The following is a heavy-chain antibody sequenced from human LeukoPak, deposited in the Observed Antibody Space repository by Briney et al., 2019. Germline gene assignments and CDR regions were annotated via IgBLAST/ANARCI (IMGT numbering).Heavy chain of an antibody. CDR2: IYYSGST. D-gene: IGHD1-26*01. Sequence: SGTLSLTCAVSGGSISSSNWWSWVRQPPGKGLEWIGSIYYSGSTYYNPSLKSRVTISVDTSKNQFSLKLSSVTAADTAVYYCARRSGSYYHDAFDIWGQGTMVTVSS. V-gene: IGHV4-4*02. CDR3: ARRSGSYYHDAFDI. CDR1: GGSISSSNW. J-gene: IGHJ3*02.